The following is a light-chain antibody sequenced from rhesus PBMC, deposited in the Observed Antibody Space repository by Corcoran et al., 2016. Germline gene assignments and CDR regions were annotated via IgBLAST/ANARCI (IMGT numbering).Light chain of an antibody. CDR2: AAS. CDR3: QHSYGTPLT. J-gene: IGKJ4*01. Sequence: DIQMTQSPSSLSASVGDRVTITCRASENVNNYLHWYQQKPGKAPNLLIYAASTLQIGVPSRFSGSGSGTDYPFTISSLQPGDVATYCSQHSYGTPLTFGGGTKVEIK. V-gene: IGKV1-74*01. CDR1: ENVNNY.